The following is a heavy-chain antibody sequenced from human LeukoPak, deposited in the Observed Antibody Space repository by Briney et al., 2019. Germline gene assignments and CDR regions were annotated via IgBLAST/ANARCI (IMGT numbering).Heavy chain of an antibody. D-gene: IGHD6-13*01. CDR1: GFTFTSSA. Sequence: GGSLRLSCAASGFTFTSSAMSWVRQAPGKGLEWVSAVSGRGDTTYYADSVKGRFTISRDDSKNTLYLQMNSLRAEDTAVYYCAKDHGGSSWEFDYWGQGTLVTVSS. V-gene: IGHV3-23*01. CDR3: AKDHGGSSWEFDY. J-gene: IGHJ4*02. CDR2: VSGRGDTT.